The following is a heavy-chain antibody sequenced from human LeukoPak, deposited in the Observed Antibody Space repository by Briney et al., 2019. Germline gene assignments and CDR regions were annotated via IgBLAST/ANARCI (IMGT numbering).Heavy chain of an antibody. Sequence: PSETLSLTCTVSGGSISSSSYYWGWIRQPPGKGLEWIGSIYYSGSTYYNPSLKSRVTISVDTSKNQFSLKLSSVTAADTAVYYCARSGTTMVRGYNWFDPWGQGTLVTVSS. V-gene: IGHV4-39*07. D-gene: IGHD3-10*01. CDR3: ARSGTTMVRGYNWFDP. J-gene: IGHJ5*02. CDR2: IYYSGST. CDR1: GGSISSSSYY.